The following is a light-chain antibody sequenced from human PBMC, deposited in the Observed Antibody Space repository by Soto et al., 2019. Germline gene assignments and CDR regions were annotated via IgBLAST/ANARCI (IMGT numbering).Light chain of an antibody. Sequence: QSALTQPPSVSGSPGQSVTISCTGTSSDLGSYNRVSWYQQPPGTAPKLIIYDVGSRPSGVPDRFSGSRSGNTASLTISGLQAEDEADYYCSSYTTGTTDVFGSGTKLTVL. CDR3: SSYTTGTTDV. V-gene: IGLV2-18*02. J-gene: IGLJ1*01. CDR1: SSDLGSYNR. CDR2: DVG.